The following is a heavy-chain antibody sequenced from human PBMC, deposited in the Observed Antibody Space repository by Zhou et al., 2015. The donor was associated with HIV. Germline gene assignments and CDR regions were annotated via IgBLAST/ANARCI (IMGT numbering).Heavy chain of an antibody. CDR3: AREIEFGSGWFDH. V-gene: IGHV1-69*06. CDR1: GGTFSTYA. CDR2: IIPIFGTT. D-gene: IGHD6-19*01. Sequence: QVQLVQSGAEVKKPGSSVNVSCKAFGGTFSTYAINWVRQAPGQGLEWMGAIIPIFGTTHYAQKFQDRVTITADKATNTAYMELSRLRSEDTAVYYCAREIEFGSGWFDHWGQGTPVTVSS. J-gene: IGHJ5*02.